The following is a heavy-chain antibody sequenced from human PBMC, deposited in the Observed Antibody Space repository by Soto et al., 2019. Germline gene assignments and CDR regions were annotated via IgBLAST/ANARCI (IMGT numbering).Heavy chain of an antibody. J-gene: IGHJ3*02. Sequence: LGGSLRLSCVASGFTFSSYGMHWVRQAPGKGLEWVAVIPNTENKKYYADSVKGRFTISRDNSQNTLFLQMDSLMSEDTAMYYCARTAGGRVRGALDIWGQGTMVTVSS. V-gene: IGHV3-30-3*01. CDR3: ARTAGGRVRGALDI. CDR2: IPNTENKK. CDR1: GFTFSSYG. D-gene: IGHD6-13*01.